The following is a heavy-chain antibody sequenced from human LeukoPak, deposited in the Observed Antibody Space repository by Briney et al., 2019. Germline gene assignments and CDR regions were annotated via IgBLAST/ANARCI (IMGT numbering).Heavy chain of an antibody. CDR1: GDSITSGGYY. D-gene: IGHD1-26*01. CDR3: ARLSIVGATNFDY. Sequence: SQTLSLTCTVSGDSITSGGYYWTWIRQHPVKGLEWIGYSYYSGSTTYKPSLKSRVTISVDTSKNQFSLKLSSVTAADTAVYYCARLSIVGATNFDYWGQGTLVTVSS. CDR2: SYYSGST. J-gene: IGHJ4*02. V-gene: IGHV4-31*03.